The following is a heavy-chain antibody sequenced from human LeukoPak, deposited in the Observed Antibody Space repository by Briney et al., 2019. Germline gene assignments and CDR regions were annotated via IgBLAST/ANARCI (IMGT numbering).Heavy chain of an antibody. Sequence: GASVKVSCKASGYTFTSYYMHWVRQAPGQGLEWMGIINPSGGSTSYAQKFQGRVTMTRDTSTSTVYMELSSLRSEDTAVYYCARGVKYQLLLGDNWFGPWGQGTLVTVSS. CDR1: GYTFTSYY. J-gene: IGHJ5*02. CDR3: ARGVKYQLLLGDNWFGP. D-gene: IGHD2-2*01. CDR2: INPSGGST. V-gene: IGHV1-46*01.